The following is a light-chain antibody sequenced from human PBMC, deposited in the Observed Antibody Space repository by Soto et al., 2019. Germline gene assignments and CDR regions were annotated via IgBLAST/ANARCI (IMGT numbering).Light chain of an antibody. V-gene: IGLV3-21*04. CDR2: YDS. J-gene: IGLJ2*01. Sequence: SYELTQPPSVSVAPGKTARITCGGNNIGSKSVHWYQQKPGQAPVVVIYYDSDRPSGIPERFSGSNSGNTATLTISMVEAGDEADYYCQVWDSSSDHVVFGGGTKLTVL. CDR3: QVWDSSSDHVV. CDR1: NIGSKS.